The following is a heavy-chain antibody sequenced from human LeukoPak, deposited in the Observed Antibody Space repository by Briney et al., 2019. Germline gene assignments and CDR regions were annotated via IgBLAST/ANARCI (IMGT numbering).Heavy chain of an antibody. CDR3: GGIAARRESAFDI. V-gene: IGHV3-30-3*01. CDR1: GVTFSSYA. CDR2: ISYDGSNK. D-gene: IGHD6-6*01. J-gene: IGHJ3*02. Sequence: GGSLRLSCAAAGVTFSSYAMHLVRQAPGKGLEWVAVISYDGSNKYYADSVKGRFTISRDNSKNTLYLQMNSLRAEDTAVYYCGGIAARRESAFDIWGQGTMVTVSS.